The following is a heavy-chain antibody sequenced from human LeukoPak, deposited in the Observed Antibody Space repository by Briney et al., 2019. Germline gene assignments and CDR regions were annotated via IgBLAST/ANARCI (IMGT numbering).Heavy chain of an antibody. CDR2: IYYSGST. CDR3: ARDSALYYDFWSGYYGYYFDY. CDR1: GGSISSSSYY. V-gene: IGHV4-39*02. Sequence: SETLSLTCTVSGGSISSSSYYWGWIRQPPGKGLEWIGSIYYSGSTYYNPSLKSRVTISVDTSKNQFSLKLSSVTAADTAVYYCARDSALYYDFWSGYYGYYFDYWGQGTLVTVSS. D-gene: IGHD3-3*01. J-gene: IGHJ4*02.